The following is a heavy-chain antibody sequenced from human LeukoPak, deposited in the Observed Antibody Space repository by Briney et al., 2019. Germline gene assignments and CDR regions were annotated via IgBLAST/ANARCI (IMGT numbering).Heavy chain of an antibody. D-gene: IGHD6-19*01. CDR3: ARVDRAVAGTPHY. V-gene: IGHV1-69*02. CDR2: IIPILGIA. Sequence: SVKVPCKASGGTFSSYTISWVRQAPGQGLEWMGRIIPILGIANYAQKFQGRVTITADKSTSTAYMELSSLRSEDTAVYYCARVDRAVAGTPHYWGQGTLVTVSS. J-gene: IGHJ4*02. CDR1: GGTFSSYT.